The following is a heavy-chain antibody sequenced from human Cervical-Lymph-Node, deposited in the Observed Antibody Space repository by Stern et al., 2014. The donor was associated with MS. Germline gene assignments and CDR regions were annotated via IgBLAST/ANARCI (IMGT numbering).Heavy chain of an antibody. CDR1: RGSTSGTHY. CDR3: AKAQARWLGNEYSSYYGMDV. D-gene: IGHD5-24*01. V-gene: IGHV4-61*02. CDR2: VYTTGTT. J-gene: IGHJ6*02. Sequence: QLQLQESGPGLLKPSQTLSLTCTVSRGSTSGTHYWSWIRQPAGKGLEWIGHVYTTGTTTYNPSLQSRVAISIDTSKKLISLRLNSVTVADTAVYFCAKAQARWLGNEYSSYYGMDVWGQGTTVTVSS.